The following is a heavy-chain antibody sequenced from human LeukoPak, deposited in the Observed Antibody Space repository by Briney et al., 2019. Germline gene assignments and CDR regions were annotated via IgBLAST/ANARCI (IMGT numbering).Heavy chain of an antibody. CDR2: IIPIFGTA. D-gene: IGHD2-2*02. CDR3: ASEAHYIPFDY. V-gene: IGHV1-69*01. Sequence: SVKVSCKASGGTFSSYAISWVRQAPGQGLEWMGGIIPIFGTANHAQKFQGRVTITADESTSTAYMELSSLRSEDTAVYYCASEAHYIPFDYWGQGTLVTVSS. CDR1: GGTFSSYA. J-gene: IGHJ4*02.